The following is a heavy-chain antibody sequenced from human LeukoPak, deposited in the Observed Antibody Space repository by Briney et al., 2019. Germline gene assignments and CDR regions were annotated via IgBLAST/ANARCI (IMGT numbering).Heavy chain of an antibody. Sequence: ASVKVSCKASGYTXTIYYMHWVRQAPGQGLEWMGIINPSGGSASYAQNFQGRVTMTRDTSTSTVYMVLSSLRSEDTALYYCARDFEGCSGGSCYLSLGYWGQGTLVTVSS. CDR3: ARDFEGCSGGSCYLSLGY. CDR2: INPSGGSA. V-gene: IGHV1-46*01. D-gene: IGHD2-15*01. CDR1: GYTXTIYY. J-gene: IGHJ4*02.